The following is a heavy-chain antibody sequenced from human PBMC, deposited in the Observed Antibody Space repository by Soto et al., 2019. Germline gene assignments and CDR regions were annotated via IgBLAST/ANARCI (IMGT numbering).Heavy chain of an antibody. CDR3: ARARPGGRSEFDP. CDR1: GFTFSSYG. V-gene: IGHV3-33*01. D-gene: IGHD3-16*01. Sequence: QVQLVESGGGVVQPGRSLRLSCAASGFTFSSYGMHWVRQAPGKGLEWVAVIWYDGSNKYYADSVKGRFTISRDNSKNKLYLQMNSLSAEDTAVYYWARARPGGRSEFDPWGQGTLVTVSS. CDR2: IWYDGSNK. J-gene: IGHJ5*02.